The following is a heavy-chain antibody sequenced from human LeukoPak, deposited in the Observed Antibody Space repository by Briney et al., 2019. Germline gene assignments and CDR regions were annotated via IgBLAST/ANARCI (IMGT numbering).Heavy chain of an antibody. CDR2: ISYDGSNK. J-gene: IGHJ4*02. CDR3: ARENEQNGWGDGYYFDY. Sequence: GGSLRLSCAASGFTFSGSALHWVRQASGKGLEWVAVISYDGSNKYYADSVKGRFTISRDNSKNTLYLQMNSLRAEDTAVYYCARENEQNGWGDGYYFDYWGQGTLVTVSS. D-gene: IGHD5-24*01. CDR1: GFTFSGSA. V-gene: IGHV3-30*04.